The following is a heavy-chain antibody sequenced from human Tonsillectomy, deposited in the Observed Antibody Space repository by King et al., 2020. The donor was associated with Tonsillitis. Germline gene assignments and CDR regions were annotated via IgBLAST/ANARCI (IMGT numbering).Heavy chain of an antibody. CDR1: GYTLTELS. Sequence: QLVQSGAEVKKPGASVKVSCNVSGYTLTELSMHWVRQAPGKGLEWMGGFDPEDGETIYAQKFQGRVTMTEDTSTDTAYMELSSLRSEDTAVYYCGTVPTKHYYYHMDVWGKGTTVTVSS. CDR2: FDPEDGET. J-gene: IGHJ6*03. V-gene: IGHV1-24*01. D-gene: IGHD2-8*01. CDR3: GTVPTKHYYYHMDV.